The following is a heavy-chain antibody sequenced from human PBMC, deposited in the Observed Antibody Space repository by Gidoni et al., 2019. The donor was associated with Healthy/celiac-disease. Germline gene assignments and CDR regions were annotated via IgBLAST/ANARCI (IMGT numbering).Heavy chain of an antibody. D-gene: IGHD3-22*01. CDR1: GFTFSSCG. J-gene: IGHJ4*02. CDR3: ARDLDSSGYLDY. Sequence: QVQLVEAGGGVVQPGRSRRLSCAASGFTFSSCGMHWVRQAPGKGLAWVAVIWYDGSNKYYADSVKGRFTISRDNSKNTLYLQMNSLRAEDTAVYYCARDLDSSGYLDYWGQGTLVTVSS. V-gene: IGHV3-33*01. CDR2: IWYDGSNK.